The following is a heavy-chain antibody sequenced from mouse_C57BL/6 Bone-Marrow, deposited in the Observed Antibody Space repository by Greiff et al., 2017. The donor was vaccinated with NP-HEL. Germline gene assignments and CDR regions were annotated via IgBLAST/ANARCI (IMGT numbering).Heavy chain of an antibody. J-gene: IGHJ3*01. CDR1: GFTFSSYG. CDR3: ARHVPSITAWCAY. Sequence: EVKLMESGGDLVKPGGSLKLSCAASGFTFSSYGMSWVRQTPDKRLEWVATISSGGSYTYYPDSVKGRFTISRDNAKNTLYLQMSSLKSEDTAMYYCARHVPSITAWCAYWGQGTLVTVSA. CDR2: ISSGGSYT. D-gene: IGHD1-3*01. V-gene: IGHV5-6*01.